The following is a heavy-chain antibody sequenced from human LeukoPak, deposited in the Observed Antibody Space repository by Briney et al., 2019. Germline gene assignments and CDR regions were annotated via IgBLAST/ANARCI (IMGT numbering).Heavy chain of an antibody. V-gene: IGHV3-7*05. CDR3: ARHTPGGDPSRFLSP. CDR2: IKQDGSEE. D-gene: IGHD3-3*01. J-gene: IGHJ4*02. Sequence: GGSLRLSCAASGFTFSSYWMSWVRQAPGKGLECVAHIKQDGSEEYYVDPVKGRFTISRDNAKNSLYLQMNSLRAEDTAVYYCARHTPGGDPSRFLSPWGQGTLVTVSS. CDR1: GFTFSSYW.